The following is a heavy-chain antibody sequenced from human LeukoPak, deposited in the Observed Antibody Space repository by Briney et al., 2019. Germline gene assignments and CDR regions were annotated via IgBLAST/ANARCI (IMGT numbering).Heavy chain of an antibody. J-gene: IGHJ5*02. CDR3: ARGLRANNWFDP. D-gene: IGHD5-12*01. V-gene: IGHV3-7*03. CDR2: IKQDGSEK. CDR1: GFTFSNYW. Sequence: GGSLRLSCAASGFTFSNYWLSWVRQAPGKGLEWVANIKQDGSEKYYVDSVKGRFTISRDNSKNTLYLQMNSLRAEDTAVYYCARGLRANNWFDPWGQGTLVIVSS.